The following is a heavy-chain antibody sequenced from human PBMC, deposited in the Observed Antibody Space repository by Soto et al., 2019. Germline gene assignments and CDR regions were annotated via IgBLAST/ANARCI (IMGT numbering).Heavy chain of an antibody. CDR2: IYHSGST. V-gene: IGHV4-4*02. J-gene: IGHJ5*02. D-gene: IGHD3-10*01. Sequence: QVKLQESGPGLVKPSGTLSLTCAVSGGSISSSNWWSWVRQPPGKGLEWIGEIYHSGSTNYNPSLKSRVTITVDKSKNQFSLKLSSVTAADTAVYYCARVEGTRAASDRVFDPWGQGTLVTVSS. CDR3: ARVEGTRAASDRVFDP. CDR1: GGSISSSNW.